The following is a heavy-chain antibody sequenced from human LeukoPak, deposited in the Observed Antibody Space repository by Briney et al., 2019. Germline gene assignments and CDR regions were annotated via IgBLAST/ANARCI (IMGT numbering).Heavy chain of an antibody. V-gene: IGHV1-46*03. CDR2: INPNSGST. J-gene: IGHJ4*02. CDR1: GYTFTGYY. CDR3: ARAHLHSSRWYDY. Sequence: GASVKVSCKASGYTFTGYYMHWVRQAPGQGLEWMGWINPNSGSTSHAQKFQGRVTMTRDTSTSTVYMELSSLRSEDTAVYYCARAHLHSSRWYDYWGQGTLVTVSS. D-gene: IGHD6-13*01.